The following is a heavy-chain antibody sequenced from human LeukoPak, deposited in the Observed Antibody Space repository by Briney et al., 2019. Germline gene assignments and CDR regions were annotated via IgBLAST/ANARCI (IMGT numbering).Heavy chain of an antibody. CDR1: GFTLSTYW. V-gene: IGHV3-7*01. D-gene: IGHD3-3*01. J-gene: IGHJ4*02. CDR2: IKQDGGQE. Sequence: GGSLRLSCAASGFTLSTYWMSWVRQAPGKGLEWVAHIKQDGGQEYYVDSVRGRFTISRDNAKNSLNLQMNYLRSDDTAVYYCARGVPYPSWSGPHYSDDWGQGILVTVSS. CDR3: ARGVPYPSWSGPHYSDD.